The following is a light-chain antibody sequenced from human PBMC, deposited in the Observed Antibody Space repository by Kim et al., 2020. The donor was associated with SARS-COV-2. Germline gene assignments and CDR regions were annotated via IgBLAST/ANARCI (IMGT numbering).Light chain of an antibody. V-gene: IGLV3-19*01. CDR2: GEN. CDR3: NSRDSSGFHLV. Sequence: ALGQTVRITGQGDNVRDFYPSCYQQKPGQAPVLVIFGENKRPSGIPDRFSGSRSGDTASLTITGAQAEDEGDYYCNSRDSSGFHLVFGGGTKVTVL. CDR1: NVRDFY. J-gene: IGLJ3*02.